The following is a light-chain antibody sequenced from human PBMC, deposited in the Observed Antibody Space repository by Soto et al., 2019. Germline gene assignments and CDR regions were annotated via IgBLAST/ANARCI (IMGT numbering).Light chain of an antibody. CDR2: KAS. J-gene: IGKJ1*01. CDR1: QSISSW. CDR3: QHYNSYWT. Sequence: DIPMTQSPSTLSASVGDRVTITCRASQSISSWLAWYQQKPGKAPKLLIYKASSLESGVPSRFSGSGSGTEFTLTISRLQPDDFATYYCQHYNSYWTFGQGTKVEI. V-gene: IGKV1-5*03.